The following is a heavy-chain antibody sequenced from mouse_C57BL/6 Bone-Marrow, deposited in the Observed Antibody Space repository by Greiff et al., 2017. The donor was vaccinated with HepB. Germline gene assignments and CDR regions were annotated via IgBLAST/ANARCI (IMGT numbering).Heavy chain of an antibody. CDR1: GFSLTSYG. J-gene: IGHJ1*03. V-gene: IGHV2-2*01. CDR2: IWSGGST. Sequence: QVQLKESGPGLVQPSQSLSITCTVSGFSLTSYGVHWVRQSPGKGLEWLGVIWSGGSTDYNAAFISRLSISKDNSKSQVFFKMNSLQADDTAIYYCARNWYCDVWGTGTTVTVSS. CDR3: ARNWYCDV.